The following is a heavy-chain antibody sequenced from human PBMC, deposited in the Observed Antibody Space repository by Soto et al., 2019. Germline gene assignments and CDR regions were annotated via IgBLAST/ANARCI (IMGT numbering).Heavy chain of an antibody. CDR3: ASDEDYYGSGSPSGWFDP. V-gene: IGHV1-69*13. J-gene: IGHJ5*02. Sequence: GASVKVSCKASGGTFSSYAISWVRQAPGQGLEWMGGIIPIFGTANYAQKFQGRVTITADESTSTAYMELSSLRSEDTAVYYCASDEDYYGSGSPSGWFDPWGQGTLVTVSS. D-gene: IGHD3-10*01. CDR1: GGTFSSYA. CDR2: IIPIFGTA.